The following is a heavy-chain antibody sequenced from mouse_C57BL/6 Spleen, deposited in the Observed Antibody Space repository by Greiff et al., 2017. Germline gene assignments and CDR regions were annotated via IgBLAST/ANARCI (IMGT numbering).Heavy chain of an antibody. D-gene: IGHD2-4*01. Sequence: EVHLVESGGDLVKPGGSLKLSCAASGFTFSSYGMSWVRQTPDKRLEWVATISSGGSYTYYPDSVKGRFTISRDNAKNTLYLQMSSLKSEDTAMYYCARGITRAMDYWGQGTSVTVSS. V-gene: IGHV5-6*01. CDR3: ARGITRAMDY. J-gene: IGHJ4*01. CDR2: ISSGGSYT. CDR1: GFTFSSYG.